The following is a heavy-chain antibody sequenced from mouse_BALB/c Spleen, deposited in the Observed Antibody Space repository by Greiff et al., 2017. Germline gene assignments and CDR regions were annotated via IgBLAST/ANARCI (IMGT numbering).Heavy chain of an antibody. Sequence: EVKLMESGGGLVKPGGSLKLSCAASGFTFSDYYMYWVRQTPEKRLEWVATISDGGSYTYYPDTVTGRFTISRDNAKNTLYLEMSSLRSEDTAMYYCARIPDGYYGGFAYWGQGTLVTVSA. CDR2: ISDGGSYT. D-gene: IGHD2-3*01. CDR3: ARIPDGYYGGFAY. CDR1: GFTFSDYY. J-gene: IGHJ3*01. V-gene: IGHV5-4*02.